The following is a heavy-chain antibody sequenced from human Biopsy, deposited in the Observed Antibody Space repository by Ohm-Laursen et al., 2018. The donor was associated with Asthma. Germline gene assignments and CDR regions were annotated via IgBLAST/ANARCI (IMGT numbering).Heavy chain of an antibody. V-gene: IGHV3-7*01. J-gene: IGHJ1*01. D-gene: IGHD3-3*02. CDR3: ARTFHFWSPYHAEHYQL. CDR2: IKHDGTEK. Sequence: SLRLSCAASGFTFSHYNMNWARQVPGKGLEWVANIKHDGTEKNHVDSLKGRFTISRDNAKNSLYLQMNSLRAEDTAVYYCARTFHFWSPYHAEHYQLWGQGTLVTVPS. CDR1: GFTFSHYN.